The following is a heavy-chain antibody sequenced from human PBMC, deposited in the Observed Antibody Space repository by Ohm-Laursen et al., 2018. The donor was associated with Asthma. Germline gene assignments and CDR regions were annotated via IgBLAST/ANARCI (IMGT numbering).Heavy chain of an antibody. CDR1: GFTFSSYA. CDR3: ARDRGRGYSYGYLLY. Sequence: SLRLSCTASGFTFSSYAMHRVRQAPGKGLESVAFMSNDGSGNYNADSVKGRFPISRDNSKNTLYLQMNSLRAEDTAVYYCARDRGRGYSYGYLLYWGQGTLVTVSS. D-gene: IGHD5-18*01. CDR2: MSNDGSGN. V-gene: IGHV3-30*04. J-gene: IGHJ4*02.